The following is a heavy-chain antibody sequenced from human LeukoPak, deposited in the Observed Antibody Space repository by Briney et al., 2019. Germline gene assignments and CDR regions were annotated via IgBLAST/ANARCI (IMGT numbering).Heavy chain of an antibody. J-gene: IGHJ5*02. CDR1: GFTFSSYA. Sequence: PGGSLRLSCAASGFTFSSYAMSWVRQAPGKGLEWVSAISGSGGSTYYADSVKGRFTISRDNSKNTLYLQMNSLRAGDTAVYYCAKDGLWVRAAAGTEGDNWFDPWGQGTLVTVSS. D-gene: IGHD6-13*01. CDR3: AKDGLWVRAAAGTEGDNWFDP. CDR2: ISGSGGST. V-gene: IGHV3-23*01.